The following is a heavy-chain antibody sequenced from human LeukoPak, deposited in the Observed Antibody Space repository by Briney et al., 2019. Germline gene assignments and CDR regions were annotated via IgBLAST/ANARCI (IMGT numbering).Heavy chain of an antibody. CDR3: ARGPYCAGGCHFDF. J-gene: IGHJ4*02. CDR1: GGSISSSSYY. Sequence: SQTLSLTCTVSGGSISSSSYYWSWIRQPAGKGLEWIGRIFSSGTTNYNPSLKSRVTMSIDASKNQFSLKLTSVTAADTAVYYCARGPYCAGGCHFDFWGQGTLVTASS. V-gene: IGHV4-61*02. CDR2: IFSSGTT. D-gene: IGHD2-21*02.